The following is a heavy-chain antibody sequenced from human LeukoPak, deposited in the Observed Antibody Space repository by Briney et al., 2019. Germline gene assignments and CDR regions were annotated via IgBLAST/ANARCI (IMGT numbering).Heavy chain of an antibody. CDR2: INPSGGST. Sequence: ASVKVSCKASGYTFTSYYMHWVRQAPGQGLEWMGIINPSGGSTNYAQKFQGRVTMTRDTSTSTVYMELSSLRSEDTAVYYCARGLYSGSYXAPIDYWGQGTLVTVSS. CDR1: GYTFTSYY. D-gene: IGHD1-26*01. J-gene: IGHJ4*02. CDR3: ARGLYSGSYXAPIDY. V-gene: IGHV1-46*01.